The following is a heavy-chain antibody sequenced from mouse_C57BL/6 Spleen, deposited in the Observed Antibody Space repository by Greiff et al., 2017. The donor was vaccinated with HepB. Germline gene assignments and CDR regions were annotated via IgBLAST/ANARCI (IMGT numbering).Heavy chain of an antibody. D-gene: IGHD2-4*01. CDR1: GFNIKDYY. CDR2: IDPEDGET. V-gene: IGHV14-2*01. J-gene: IGHJ2*01. CDR3: APIYYDYDGYYLDY. Sequence: EVQLQQSGAELVKPGASVKLSCTASGFNIKDYYMHWVKQRTEQGLEWIGRIDPEDGETKYAPTFQGKATITADTSSNTAYLQLSSLTSEDTAVYYCAPIYYDYDGYYLDYWGQGTTLTVSS.